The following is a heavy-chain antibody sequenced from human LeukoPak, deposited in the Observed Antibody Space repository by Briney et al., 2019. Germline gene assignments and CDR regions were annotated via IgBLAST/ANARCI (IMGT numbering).Heavy chain of an antibody. CDR1: GFTFSSYA. Sequence: GGSLRLSCAASGFTFSSYAMHWVRQAPPTGLEWVAVISYDGSNKYNADSVKGRFTTSRDNSKNTLYLQMNSLRAEDTAVYYCARGDWTVTTIIIRQWGQGTLVTVSS. D-gene: IGHD4-17*01. CDR2: ISYDGSNK. J-gene: IGHJ4*02. V-gene: IGHV3-30-3*01. CDR3: ARGDWTVTTIIIRQ.